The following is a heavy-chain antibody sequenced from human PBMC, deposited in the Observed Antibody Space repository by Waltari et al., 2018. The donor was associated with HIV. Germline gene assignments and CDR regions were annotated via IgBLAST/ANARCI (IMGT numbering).Heavy chain of an antibody. CDR1: GYPFSSYD. CDR2: MNPKSGNT. CDR3: ARGGYTYGDDY. V-gene: IGHV1-8*01. J-gene: IGHJ4*02. Sequence: QVLLVLSGAEVKKPGAPLKVSCKASGYPFSSYDINWVRQATGQGLEWMGWMNPKSGNTGYAQKFQDRVTMTRNTSISTAYMELSSLRSDDTAVYYCARGGYTYGDDYWGQGTLVTVSS. D-gene: IGHD5-18*01.